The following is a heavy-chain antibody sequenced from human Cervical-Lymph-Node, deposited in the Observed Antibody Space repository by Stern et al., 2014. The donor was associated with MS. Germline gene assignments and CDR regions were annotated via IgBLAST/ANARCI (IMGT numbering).Heavy chain of an antibody. CDR1: GFSLSTSGMC. CDR2: IDWDDDK. V-gene: IGHV2-70*01. D-gene: IGHD3-22*01. Sequence: QVPLKESGPALVKPTQTLTLTCTFSGFSLSTSGMCVSWIRQPPGKALEWLALIDWDDDKYYSTSLKTRLTISKDTSKNQVVLTMTNMDPVDTATYYCARVVGYYDSRGYFDYWGQGTLVTVSS. CDR3: ARVVGYYDSRGYFDY. J-gene: IGHJ4*02.